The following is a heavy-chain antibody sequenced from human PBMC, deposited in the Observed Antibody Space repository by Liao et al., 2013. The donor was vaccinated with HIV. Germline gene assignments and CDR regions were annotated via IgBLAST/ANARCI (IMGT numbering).Heavy chain of an antibody. CDR2: VYYSGST. CDR1: GGSISSSSHY. J-gene: IGHJ1*01. D-gene: IGHD3-10*01. CDR3: ARGPRYYYGSPLSFQH. Sequence: QLQLQESGPGLVKPSETLSLTCTVSGGSISSSSHYWGWIRQPPGRGLEWIGSVYYSGSTYYNPSLKSRVTISVDTSKNQFSLRLTSVTAADTAVYFCARGPRYYYGSPLSFQHWGQGALVTVSS. V-gene: IGHV4-39*07.